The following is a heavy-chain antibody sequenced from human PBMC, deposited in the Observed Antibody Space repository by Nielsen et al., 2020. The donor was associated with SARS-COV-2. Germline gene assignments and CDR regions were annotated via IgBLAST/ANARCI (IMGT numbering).Heavy chain of an antibody. CDR1: GFTFSSYG. CDR3: AARGYSYGYY. J-gene: IGHJ4*02. Sequence: GESLKTSCAASGFTFSSYGMHWGRQAPGKGLEGVAVIWYDGSNKYYADSVKGRFTISRDNAKNSLYLQMNSLRAEDTALYYCAARGYSYGYYWGQGTLVTVSS. CDR2: IWYDGSNK. D-gene: IGHD5-18*01. V-gene: IGHV3-33*03.